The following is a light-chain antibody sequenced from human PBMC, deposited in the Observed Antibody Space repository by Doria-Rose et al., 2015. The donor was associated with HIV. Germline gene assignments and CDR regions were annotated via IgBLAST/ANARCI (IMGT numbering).Light chain of an antibody. J-gene: IGKJ4*01. V-gene: IGKV1-39*01. CDR3: QQSYSTPLT. Sequence: DIRVTQSPSSLSASVGDRVTITCRASQSTGSFLNWYQQKPGKAAKLLIYAASSLQYGVPSRFSGSGSGTDFTLTISSLQPEDFATYFCQQSYSTPLTFGGGTKVEIK. CDR1: QSTGSF. CDR2: AAS.